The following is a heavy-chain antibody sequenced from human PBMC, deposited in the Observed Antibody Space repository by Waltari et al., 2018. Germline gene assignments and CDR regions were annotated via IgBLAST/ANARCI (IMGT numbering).Heavy chain of an antibody. CDR3: ARGEEYSSSSVFDY. CDR1: GFTFSSYW. V-gene: IGHV3-7*01. J-gene: IGHJ4*02. CDR2: IKQDGSEK. Sequence: EVQLVESGGGLVQPGGSLRLSCAASGFTFSSYWMSWVRQAPGKGLEWVANIKQDGSEKYYVDSVKGRFTSSRDNAKNSLYLQMNSLRAEDTAVYYCARGEEYSSSSVFDYWGQGTLVTVSS. D-gene: IGHD6-6*01.